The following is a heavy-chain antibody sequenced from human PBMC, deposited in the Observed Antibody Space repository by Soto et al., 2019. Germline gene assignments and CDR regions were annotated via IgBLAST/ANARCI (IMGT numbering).Heavy chain of an antibody. V-gene: IGHV3-7*01. CDR2: IKQDGSEK. D-gene: IGHD6-19*01. CDR1: GFTFSSYW. CDR3: ARVEGGWYDYYYYGMDV. J-gene: IGHJ6*02. Sequence: PGGSLSLSCAASGFTFSSYWMSWVRQAPGKGLEWVANIKQDGSEKYYVDSVKGRFTISRDNAKNSLYLQMNSLRAEDTAVYYCARVEGGWYDYYYYGMDVWGQGTTVTVSS.